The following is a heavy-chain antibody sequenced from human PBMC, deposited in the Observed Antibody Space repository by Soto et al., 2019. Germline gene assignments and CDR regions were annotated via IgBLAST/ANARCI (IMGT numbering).Heavy chain of an antibody. D-gene: IGHD6-19*01. Sequence: SETLYLTCTVSGGSISSYYWSWIRQPPGKGLEWIGYIYYSGSTNYNPSLKSRVTISVDTSKNQFSLKLSSVTAADTAVYYCARISSSGWSGGLDYWGQGTLVTVSS. CDR2: IYYSGST. CDR3: ARISSSGWSGGLDY. CDR1: GGSISSYY. J-gene: IGHJ4*02. V-gene: IGHV4-59*08.